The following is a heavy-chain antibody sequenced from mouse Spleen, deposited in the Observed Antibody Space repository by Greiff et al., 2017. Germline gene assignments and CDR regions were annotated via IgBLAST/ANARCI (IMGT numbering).Heavy chain of an antibody. Sequence: EVQLVESGGGLVKPGGSLKLSCAASGFTFSSYAMSWVRQTPEKRLEWVATISDGGSYTYYPDNVKGRFTISRDNAKNNLYLQMSHLKSEDTAMYYCAREGGYSAWFAYWGQGTLVTVSA. CDR2: ISDGGSYT. J-gene: IGHJ3*01. CDR3: AREGGYSAWFAY. CDR1: GFTFSSYA. V-gene: IGHV5-4*01. D-gene: IGHD2-3*01.